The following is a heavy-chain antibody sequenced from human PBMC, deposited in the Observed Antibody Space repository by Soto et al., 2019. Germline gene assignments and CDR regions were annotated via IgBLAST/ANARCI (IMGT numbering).Heavy chain of an antibody. D-gene: IGHD3-22*01. V-gene: IGHV3-21*01. CDR1: GFTFSSTS. J-gene: IGHJ6*02. CDR3: ASRLLSPSSGYLYYYYGMDV. CDR2: ISSSSSYI. Sequence: LRLSCAASGFTFSSTSMNWVRQAPGKGLEWVSSISSSSSYIYYTDSVKGRFTISRDNAKNSLYLQMNSLRAEDTAVYYCASRLLSPSSGYLYYYYGMDVWGQGTTVTVSS.